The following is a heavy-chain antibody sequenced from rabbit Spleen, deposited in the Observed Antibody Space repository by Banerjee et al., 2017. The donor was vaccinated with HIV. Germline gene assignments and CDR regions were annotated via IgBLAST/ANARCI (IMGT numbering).Heavy chain of an antibody. CDR3: ARGSAAMTMVITGFYLTL. D-gene: IGHD2-1*01. CDR1: GFSFSSIYW. CDR2: GYPDGIGST. Sequence: QQQLEESGGGLVKPGGTLTLTCTVSGFSFSSIYWICWVRQAPGKGLEWIGCGYPDGIGSTAYASWAKGRFTISKSSSTTVTLQMTSLTAADTATYFCARGSAAMTMVITGFYLTLWGPGTLVTVS. J-gene: IGHJ4*01. V-gene: IGHV1S45*01.